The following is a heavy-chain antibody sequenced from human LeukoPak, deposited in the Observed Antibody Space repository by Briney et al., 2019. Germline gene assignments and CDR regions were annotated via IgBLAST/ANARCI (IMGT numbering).Heavy chain of an antibody. D-gene: IGHD1-26*01. V-gene: IGHV3-23*01. CDR2: ISGTGSST. CDR1: GFTFNNFA. J-gene: IGHJ4*02. CDR3: ARGARGNYYFDY. Sequence: GGSLRLSCVASGFTFNNFAMNWVRQGPGEGLEWVSAISGTGSSTYYADSVKGRFTISRDNSKNTLYLQMSSLRAEDTSVYYCARGARGNYYFDYWGQGTLVTVSS.